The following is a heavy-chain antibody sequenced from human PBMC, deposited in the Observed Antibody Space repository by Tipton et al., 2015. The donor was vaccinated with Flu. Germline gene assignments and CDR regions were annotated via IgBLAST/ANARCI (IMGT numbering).Heavy chain of an antibody. D-gene: IGHD6-13*01. J-gene: IGHJ4*02. CDR3: VRSIAAVGSR. CDR1: GFTLSSYW. V-gene: IGHV3-7*01. Sequence: QLVQSGGGLVQPGRSLRLSCAASGFTLSSYWMSWVRQAPGKGLEWVANIKQDGSEKYYVDSVKGRFTISRDNAKNSLYLQMNSLRVEDTAVYYCVRSIAAVGSRWGQGTLVTVSS. CDR2: IKQDGSEK.